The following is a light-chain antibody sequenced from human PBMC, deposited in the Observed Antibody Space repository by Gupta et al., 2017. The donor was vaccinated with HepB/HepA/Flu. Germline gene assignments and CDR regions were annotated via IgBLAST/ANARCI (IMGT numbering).Light chain of an antibody. Sequence: DIVMTQSPLSLSVTPGQPASISCKSSQSLLHSDGKTYLCWYLQKSGQPPQLLIYDVSKRGSGVPDRFSGSGSGIDFTLRISRVEAEDVGVYYCRQSKHLPVTFGRGTKVEIK. V-gene: IGKV2D-29*01. CDR2: DVS. CDR1: QSLLHSDGKTY. CDR3: RQSKHLPVT. J-gene: IGKJ4*01.